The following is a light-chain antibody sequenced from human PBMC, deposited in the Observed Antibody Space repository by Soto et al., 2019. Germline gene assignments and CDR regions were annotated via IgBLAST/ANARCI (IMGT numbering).Light chain of an antibody. J-gene: IGLJ1*01. CDR3: SSYTSSSTQV. V-gene: IGLV2-14*03. CDR1: SSDVGGYNF. Sequence: QSVLTQPASVSGSPGQSITISCTGTSSDVGGYNFVSWYQQHPGKAPKFLIYDVSNRPSGVSTRFSGSKSGNTASLTISGLQAEDEADYYCSSYTSSSTQVFGTGTKATV. CDR2: DVS.